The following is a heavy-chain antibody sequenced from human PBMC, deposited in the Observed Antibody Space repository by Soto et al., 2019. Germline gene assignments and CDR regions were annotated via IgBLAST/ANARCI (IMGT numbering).Heavy chain of an antibody. CDR1: GGIPNRYY. J-gene: IGHJ5*02. V-gene: IGHV4-34*08. D-gene: IGHD3-3*01. CDR3: ATRITVFALLIPPFDP. Sequence: SEARSHPWGGSGGIPNRYYWLWFRQLPGKGMEWIGEINHTGGTHYNPSLKSRVTMSVDTSKNQFSLRLSSVTAADTAIYYCATRITVFALLIPPFDPWGQGTQVTV. CDR2: INHTGGT.